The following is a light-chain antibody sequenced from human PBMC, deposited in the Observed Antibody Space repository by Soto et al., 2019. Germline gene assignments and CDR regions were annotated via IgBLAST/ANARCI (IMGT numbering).Light chain of an antibody. J-gene: IGLJ2*01. Sequence: QSVLTQSSSASASLGSSVKLTCTLSSGHSSYIIAWHQQQPGKAPRYLMKLEGSGSYNKGSGVPDRFSGSSSGADRYLTISNLQFEDEADYYCETWDSRHVVFGGGTKLTVL. CDR3: ETWDSRHVV. CDR2: LEGSGSY. V-gene: IGLV4-60*02. CDR1: SGHSSYI.